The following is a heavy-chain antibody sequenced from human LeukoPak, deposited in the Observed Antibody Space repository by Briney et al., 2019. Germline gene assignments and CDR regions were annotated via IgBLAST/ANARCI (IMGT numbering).Heavy chain of an antibody. CDR1: GFSLSTSGMC. CDR2: IDWDDDK. Sequence: SGPALVKPIQTLTLTCTFSGFSLSTSGMCVSWIRQPPGKALEWLARIDWDDDKYYSTSLKTRLTISKYTSKNQVVLTMTNMDPVDTATYYCARGTYYYDSSGYYYEYYSDYWGQGTLVTVSS. J-gene: IGHJ4*02. CDR3: ARGTYYYDSSGYYYEYYSDY. D-gene: IGHD3-22*01. V-gene: IGHV2-70*11.